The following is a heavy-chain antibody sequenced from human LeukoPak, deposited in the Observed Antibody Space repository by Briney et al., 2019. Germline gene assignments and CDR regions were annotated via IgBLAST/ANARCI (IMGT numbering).Heavy chain of an antibody. V-gene: IGHV3-33*01. J-gene: IGHJ5*02. CDR3: ARAVGANWFDP. CDR1: GFTFSSYG. D-gene: IGHD1-26*01. CDR2: IWYDGSNE. Sequence: GGSLRLSCAASGFTFSSYGMHWVRQAPGKGLEWVAGIWYDGSNEYYADSVKGRFTISRDNSKNTLYLQMNSLRAEDTAVYYCARAVGANWFDPWGQGTLVTVSS.